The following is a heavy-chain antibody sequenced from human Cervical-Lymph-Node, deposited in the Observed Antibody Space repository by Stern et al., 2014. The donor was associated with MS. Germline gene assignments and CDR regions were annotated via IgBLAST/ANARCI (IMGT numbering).Heavy chain of an antibody. V-gene: IGHV5-51*01. CDR3: ARHVQGFDY. CDR1: GYSFTIYY. J-gene: IGHJ4*02. CDR2: IYPYDSDP. Sequence: VQLVESGAGVKKPGESLKISCKLSGYSFTIYYIAWVRQMPGKGLEWMGVIYPYDSDPTYSPSFQGQVTISADKSITTAYLQWSSLRASDTAMYYCARHVQGFDYWGQGTLVTVSS.